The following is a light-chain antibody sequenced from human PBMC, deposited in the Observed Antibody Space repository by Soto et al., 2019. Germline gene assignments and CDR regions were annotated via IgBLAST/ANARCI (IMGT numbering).Light chain of an antibody. V-gene: IGKV1-17*01. CDR3: VQHDTDPLT. J-gene: IGKJ4*01. CDR1: QGIRNA. CDR2: GAS. Sequence: IQMSQSPPTLSASVGDRVTITWRASQGIRNALAWYQQKPGKAPKRLIYGASTLQSGVPSRFSGSGSATEFTLTVTSLQPEDFATYYCVQHDTDPLTFGGGTKVDIK.